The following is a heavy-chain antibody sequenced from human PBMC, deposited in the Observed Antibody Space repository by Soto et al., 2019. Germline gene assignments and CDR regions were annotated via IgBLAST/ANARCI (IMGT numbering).Heavy chain of an antibody. Sequence: SETLSLTCTVSGGSISSSSYYWGWIRQPPGKGMEWIGSIYYSGSTYYNPSLKSRVTISVDTSKNQFSLKLSSVTAADTAVYYCARRGYYAISAFDIWGQGTMVTVSS. CDR3: ARRGYYAISAFDI. V-gene: IGHV4-39*01. J-gene: IGHJ3*02. CDR1: GGSISSSSYY. D-gene: IGHD2-8*01. CDR2: IYYSGST.